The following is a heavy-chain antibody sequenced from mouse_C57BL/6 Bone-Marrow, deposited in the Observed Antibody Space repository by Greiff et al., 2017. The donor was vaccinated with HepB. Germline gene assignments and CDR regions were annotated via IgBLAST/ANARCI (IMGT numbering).Heavy chain of an antibody. Sequence: EVKLVESGGGLVQPGGSLSLSCAASGFTFTDYYMSWVRQPPGKALEWLGFIRNKANGYTTEYSASVKGRFTISRYNSQSILYLQMNALRAEDSATYYCASPISSSWYFDVWGTGTTVTVSS. V-gene: IGHV7-3*01. J-gene: IGHJ1*03. CDR1: GFTFTDYY. CDR2: IRNKANGYTT. CDR3: ASPISSSWYFDV.